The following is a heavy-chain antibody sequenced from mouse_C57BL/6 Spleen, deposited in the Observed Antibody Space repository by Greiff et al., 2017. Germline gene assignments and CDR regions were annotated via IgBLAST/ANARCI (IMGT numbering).Heavy chain of an antibody. CDR3: ARRDYYGSSYETLYWDFDV. CDR1: GYTFTSYW. Sequence: QVQLQQPGAELVMPGASVKLSCKASGYTFTSYWMHWVKQRPGQGLEWIGEIDPSDSYTNYNQKFKGKSTLTVDKSYSTAYVQLSSLTSEDSAVYYCARRDYYGSSYETLYWDFDVWGTGTTVTVSS. V-gene: IGHV1-69*01. CDR2: IDPSDSYT. D-gene: IGHD1-1*01. J-gene: IGHJ1*03.